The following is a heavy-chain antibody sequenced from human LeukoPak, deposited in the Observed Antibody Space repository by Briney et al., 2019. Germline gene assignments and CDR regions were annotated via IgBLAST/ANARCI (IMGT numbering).Heavy chain of an antibody. CDR3: ARVDCSSTSCYNQPPGGY. Sequence: SVKVSCKASGGTFSSYAISWVRQAPGQGLEWMGGIIPILGTANYAQKFQGRVTITADESTSTAYMELSSLRSEDTAVYYCARVDCSSTSCYNQPPGGYWGQGTLVTVSS. CDR1: GGTFSSYA. D-gene: IGHD2-2*02. CDR2: IIPILGTA. J-gene: IGHJ4*02. V-gene: IGHV1-69*13.